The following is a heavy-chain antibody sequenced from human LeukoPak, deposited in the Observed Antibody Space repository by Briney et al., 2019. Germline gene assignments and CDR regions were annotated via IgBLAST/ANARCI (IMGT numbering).Heavy chain of an antibody. CDR3: AKGTVTTGLRFDP. CDR2: ISSSSSTI. CDR1: GFTFSSYS. V-gene: IGHV3-48*01. D-gene: IGHD4-17*01. Sequence: GGSLRLSCAASGFTFSSYSMNWVRQAPGKGLEWVSYISSSSSTIYYADSVKGRFTISRDNSKNTLYLQMNSLRAEDTAVYYCAKGTVTTGLRFDPWGQGTLVTVSS. J-gene: IGHJ5*02.